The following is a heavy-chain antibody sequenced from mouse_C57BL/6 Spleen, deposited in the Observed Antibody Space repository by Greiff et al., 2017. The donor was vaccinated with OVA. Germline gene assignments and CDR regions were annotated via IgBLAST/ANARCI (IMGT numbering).Heavy chain of an antibody. Sequence: DVHLVESGGGLVKPGGSLKLSCAASGFTFSDYGMHWVRQAPEKGLEWVAYISSGSSTIYYADTVKGRFTISRDNAKNTLFLQMTSLRSEDTAMYYCARDYGSRTGAMDYWGQGTSVTVSS. CDR3: ARDYGSRTGAMDY. V-gene: IGHV5-17*01. J-gene: IGHJ4*01. CDR2: ISSGSSTI. CDR1: GFTFSDYG. D-gene: IGHD1-1*01.